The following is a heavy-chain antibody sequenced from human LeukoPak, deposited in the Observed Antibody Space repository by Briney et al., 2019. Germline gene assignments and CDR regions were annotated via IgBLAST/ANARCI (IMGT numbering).Heavy chain of an antibody. Sequence: GGSLRLSCTASGFTFSSYSMNWVRQAPGKGLEWVSSISSSSTHIYYADSVKGRFTISRDNAKNSLYLQMNSLTAEDTAVYYCASEAGFDWNWGQGTLVTVSS. CDR1: GFTFSSYS. J-gene: IGHJ4*02. CDR2: ISSSSTHI. D-gene: IGHD3-9*01. CDR3: ASEAGFDWN. V-gene: IGHV3-21*01.